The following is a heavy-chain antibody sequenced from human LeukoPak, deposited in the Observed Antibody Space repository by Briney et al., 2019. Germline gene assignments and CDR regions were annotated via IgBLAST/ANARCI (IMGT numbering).Heavy chain of an antibody. Sequence: PGGSLRLSCAASGFNLTAYSMNWVRQAPGKGLVWVSRINSDGSTTSYADSVKGRFTISRDNAKKTLYLQMNSLRAEDTAVYYRASGFFYCYYMDVWGKGTTVTISS. D-gene: IGHD2/OR15-2a*01. J-gene: IGHJ6*03. CDR1: GFNLTAYS. CDR2: INSDGSTT. CDR3: ASGFFYCYYMDV. V-gene: IGHV3-74*01.